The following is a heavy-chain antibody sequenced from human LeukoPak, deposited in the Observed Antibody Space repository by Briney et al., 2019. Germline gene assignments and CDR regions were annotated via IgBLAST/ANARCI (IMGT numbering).Heavy chain of an antibody. Sequence: SETLSLTCTVSGGSISSYYWSWIRQPPGKGLEWIGSIYYSGSTYYNPSLKSRVTISVDTSKNQFSLKLSSVTAADTAVYYCARGLFDYWGQGTLVTVSS. CDR1: GGSISSYY. CDR3: ARGLFDY. J-gene: IGHJ4*02. CDR2: IYYSGST. V-gene: IGHV4-59*12. D-gene: IGHD3-16*01.